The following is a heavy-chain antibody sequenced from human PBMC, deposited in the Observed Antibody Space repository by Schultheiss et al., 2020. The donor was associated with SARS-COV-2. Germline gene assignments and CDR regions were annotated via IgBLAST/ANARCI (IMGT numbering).Heavy chain of an antibody. CDR1: GFTFSNAW. V-gene: IGHV3-15*01. Sequence: GGSLRLSCAASGFTFSNAWMSWVRQAPGKGLEWVGRIKSKTDGGTTDYAAPVKGRFTISSDDSENTLYLQMNSLKTEDTAVYYCTRGGVPKKYSSSLDWFDPWGQGTLVTVSS. CDR2: IKSKTDGGTT. J-gene: IGHJ5*02. D-gene: IGHD6-6*01. CDR3: TRGGVPKKYSSSLDWFDP.